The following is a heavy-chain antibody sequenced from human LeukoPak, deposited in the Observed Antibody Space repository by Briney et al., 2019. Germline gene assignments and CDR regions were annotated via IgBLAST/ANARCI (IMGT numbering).Heavy chain of an antibody. Sequence: PGGSLRLSCAASGFTFSSYGMHWVRQAPGKGLEWVAFIRYDGSNKYYADSVKGRFTISRDNSKNTLYLQMNSLRAEDTAVYYCAKDLEYSSSSGYFDYWGQGTLVTVSS. CDR3: AKDLEYSSSSGYFDY. V-gene: IGHV3-30*02. J-gene: IGHJ4*02. D-gene: IGHD6-6*01. CDR2: IRYDGSNK. CDR1: GFTFSSYG.